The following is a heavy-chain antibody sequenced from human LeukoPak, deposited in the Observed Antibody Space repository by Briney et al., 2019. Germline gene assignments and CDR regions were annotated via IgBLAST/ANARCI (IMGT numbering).Heavy chain of an antibody. D-gene: IGHD3-9*01. CDR3: ARHFLSGLSMSPFDI. Sequence: PSETLSLTCTASGDSISSSNYYWAWVRQPPGKGLEWIASIYYSGNTHYNASLKSRLTISVDTSKNQFSLKLNSVTAADTAVYFCARHFLSGLSMSPFDIWGQGTMVTVSS. CDR1: GDSISSSNYY. V-gene: IGHV4-39*01. CDR2: IYYSGNT. J-gene: IGHJ3*02.